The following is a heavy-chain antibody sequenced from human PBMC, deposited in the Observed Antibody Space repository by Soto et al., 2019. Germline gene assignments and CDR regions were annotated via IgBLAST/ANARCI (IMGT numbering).Heavy chain of an antibody. CDR3: AADKRSDDAFDI. Sequence: SVKVSCKASGFTFTHSAVQWVRQARGQRLEWIGWIVVGSGNTDYAQKFQERVTITRDMSTGTAYMELSSLRSEDTAVYYCAADKRSDDAFDIWGQGTMVTVSS. CDR2: IVVGSGNT. V-gene: IGHV1-58*01. J-gene: IGHJ3*02. CDR1: GFTFTHSA.